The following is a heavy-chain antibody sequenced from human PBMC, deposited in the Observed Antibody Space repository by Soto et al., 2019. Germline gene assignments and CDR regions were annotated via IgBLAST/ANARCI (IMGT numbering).Heavy chain of an antibody. Sequence: EVQVLESGGGLIQPGGSLRLSCVASGFNFNIYAMTWVRQTSGKGLEWVSVISGNGAEIHYADSVKGRFTIFRDNSKNSVSLQMNSLRVEDTAVYYCARRVWGQGTLVTVSS. CDR1: GFNFNIYA. CDR2: ISGNGAEI. J-gene: IGHJ4*02. CDR3: ARRV. V-gene: IGHV3-23*01.